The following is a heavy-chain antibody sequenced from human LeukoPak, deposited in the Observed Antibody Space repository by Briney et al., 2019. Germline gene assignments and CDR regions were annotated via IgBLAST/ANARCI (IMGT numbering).Heavy chain of an antibody. D-gene: IGHD4-17*01. Sequence: GASVNVSCRASGYIFTSNGVTWLRQAPGQGPEWMGWISGYNGNTNYAQKHQGRVTMTTDTSTSTAYMELRSLTSDDTVVYYCARGHYGVFDYWGQGTLVTVSS. J-gene: IGHJ4*02. CDR1: GYIFTSNG. CDR2: ISGYNGNT. V-gene: IGHV1-18*01. CDR3: ARGHYGVFDY.